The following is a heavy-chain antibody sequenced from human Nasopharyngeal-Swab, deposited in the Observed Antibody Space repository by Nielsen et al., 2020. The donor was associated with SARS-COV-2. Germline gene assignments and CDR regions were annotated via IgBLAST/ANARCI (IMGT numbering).Heavy chain of an antibody. Sequence: SVKVSCKASRGTLTNYAISWVRQAPGQGLEWMGGVISIFGTPNYAQKFQGRITITADAARTTAYMELSSLTFEDTAVYYCARHITRLDAFDLWGQGTLVTVSS. D-gene: IGHD3-10*01. J-gene: IGHJ3*01. CDR1: RGTLTNYA. CDR2: VISIFGTP. CDR3: ARHITRLDAFDL. V-gene: IGHV1-69*13.